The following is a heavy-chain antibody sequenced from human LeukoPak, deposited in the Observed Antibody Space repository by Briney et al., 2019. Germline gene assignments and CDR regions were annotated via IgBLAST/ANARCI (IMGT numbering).Heavy chain of an antibody. D-gene: IGHD3-22*01. CDR2: ISAYNGNT. V-gene: IGHV1-18*01. J-gene: IGHJ4*02. Sequence: ASVKVSCKASGYTFTSYGISWVRQAPGQGLEWMGWISAYNGNTNYAQKLQGRVTTTTDTSTSTAYMELRSLRSDDTAVYYCARRRSGDSSGYVDYWGQGTLVTVSS. CDR3: ARRRSGDSSGYVDY. CDR1: GYTFTSYG.